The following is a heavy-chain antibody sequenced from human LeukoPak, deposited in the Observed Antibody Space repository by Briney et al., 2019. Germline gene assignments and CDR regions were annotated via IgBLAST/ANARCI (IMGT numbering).Heavy chain of an antibody. D-gene: IGHD3-10*01. CDR1: GFGFGSYN. Sequence: GGSLRLSCSASGFGFGSYNMYWVRQAPGKGLEWVTLISFDGNDKKYADSVKGRFTVSRDNSRNTLFLQMNSLRPEDTAVYYCARVYGSEIDYWGQGTLVTVSS. CDR3: ARVYGSEIDY. V-gene: IGHV3-30*03. J-gene: IGHJ4*02. CDR2: ISFDGNDK.